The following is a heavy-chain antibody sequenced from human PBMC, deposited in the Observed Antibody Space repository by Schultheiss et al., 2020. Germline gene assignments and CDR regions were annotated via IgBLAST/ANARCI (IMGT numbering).Heavy chain of an antibody. D-gene: IGHD4-11*01. V-gene: IGHV3-21*01. CDR3: ARDRFYSNPFDY. Sequence: GGSLRLSCAASGFTFSSSWMHWVCQAPGKGLEWVSAISGSGGSTYYTDSVKGRFTISRDNAKNSLDLQMNSLRDEDTAVYYCARDRFYSNPFDYWGQGTLVTVSS. J-gene: IGHJ4*02. CDR2: ISGSGGST. CDR1: GFTFSSSW.